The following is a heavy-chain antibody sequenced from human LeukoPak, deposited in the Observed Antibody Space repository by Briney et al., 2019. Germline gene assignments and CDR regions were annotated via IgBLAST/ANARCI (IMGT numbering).Heavy chain of an antibody. D-gene: IGHD3-16*02. J-gene: IGHJ4*02. V-gene: IGHV3-15*01. Sequence: AGGSLRLSCAASGFTFSNAWMSWVRQAPGKGLEWVGRIKSKTDGGTTDYAAPVKGRFTISRDDSKNTLYLQMNSLKTEDTAVXYXTTEDYDYVWGSYRVDYWGQGTLVTVSS. CDR3: TTEDYDYVWGSYRVDY. CDR2: IKSKTDGGTT. CDR1: GFTFSNAW.